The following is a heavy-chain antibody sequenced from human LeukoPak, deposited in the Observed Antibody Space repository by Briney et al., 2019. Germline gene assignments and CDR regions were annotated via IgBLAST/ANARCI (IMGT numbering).Heavy chain of an antibody. D-gene: IGHD4-23*01. V-gene: IGHV3-49*03. CDR1: GFTFGDYA. CDR2: IRSKAYGGTT. Sequence: GGSLRLSCTASGFTFGDYAMSWFRQAPGKGLEWVGFIRSKAYGGTTEYAASVKGRFTISRDDSKSIAYLQMNSLKTEDTAVYYCTTVTVVRTDYYYYYYMDVWGKGTTVTVSS. CDR3: TTVTVVRTDYYYYYYMDV. J-gene: IGHJ6*03.